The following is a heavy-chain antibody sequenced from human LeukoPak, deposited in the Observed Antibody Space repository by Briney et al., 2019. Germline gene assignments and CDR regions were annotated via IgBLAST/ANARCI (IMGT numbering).Heavy chain of an antibody. CDR2: IKSKTDGGTT. D-gene: IGHD3-16*01. J-gene: IGHJ6*03. CDR1: GFTFSNAW. CDR3: ARDLSLERFGHYYYYMDV. Sequence: GGSLRLSCAASGFTFSNAWMSWVRQAPGKGLEWVGRIKSKTDGGTTDYAAPVKGRFTISRDDSKNTLYLQMNSLKTEDTAVYYCARDLSLERFGHYYYYMDVWGKGTTVTVSS. V-gene: IGHV3-15*01.